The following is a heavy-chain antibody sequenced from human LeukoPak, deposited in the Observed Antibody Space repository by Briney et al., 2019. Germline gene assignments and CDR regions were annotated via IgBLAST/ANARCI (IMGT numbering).Heavy chain of an antibody. CDR3: AREWDYDTSGYYYYY. J-gene: IGHJ4*02. CDR2: IIPIFGTA. D-gene: IGHD3-22*01. V-gene: IGHV1-69*13. Sequence: ASVRVSCKASGGISSNYAISWVRQAPGQGLEWMGGIIPIFGTANYAQKFQGRVTITADESTRTAYMELSSLRSEDTAVYYCAREWDYDTSGYYYYYWGQGTLVTVSS. CDR1: GGISSNYA.